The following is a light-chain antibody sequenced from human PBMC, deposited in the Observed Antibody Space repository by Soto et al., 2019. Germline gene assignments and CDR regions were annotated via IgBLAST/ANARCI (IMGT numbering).Light chain of an antibody. CDR3: MQALQTPYT. Sequence: DIVMTQSPLSLPVTPGEPASISCRSSQSLLHSNGYNYLDWYLQKPGQSPQLLIYLGSNRASGCPDRFSGSGSGTDFTMKISRVEAEYVGVYYGMQALQTPYTLGQGTKLEIK. CDR2: LGS. J-gene: IGKJ2*01. V-gene: IGKV2-28*01. CDR1: QSLLHSNGYNY.